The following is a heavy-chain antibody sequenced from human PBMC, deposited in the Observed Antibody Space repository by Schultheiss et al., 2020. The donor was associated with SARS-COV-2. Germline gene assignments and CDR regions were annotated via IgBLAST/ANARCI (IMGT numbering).Heavy chain of an antibody. CDR2: IYYSGST. J-gene: IGHJ5*02. CDR3: ASFFYSSSWYGGWFDP. D-gene: IGHD6-13*01. V-gene: IGHV4-59*01. CDR1: GGSISSYY. Sequence: SETLSLTCTVSGGSISSYYWSSIRQPPGKGLEWIGYIYYSGSTNYNPSLKSRVTISVDTSKNQFSLKLSSVTAADTAVYYCASFFYSSSWYGGWFDPWGQGTLVTVSS.